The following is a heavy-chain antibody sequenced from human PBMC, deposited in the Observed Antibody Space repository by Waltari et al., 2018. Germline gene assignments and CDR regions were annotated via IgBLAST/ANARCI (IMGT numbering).Heavy chain of an antibody. CDR1: GYTFTSYD. CDR3: ARGISDIVVVVASNWFDP. CDR2: MNPNSGNT. Sequence: QVQLVQSGAEVKKPGASVKVSCKASGYTFTSYDINWVRQATGQGIEWMGWMNPNSGNTGYAKKCQGRVTMTRNTSISTAYMELSSLRSEYTAVYYCARGISDIVVVVASNWFDPWGQGTLVTVSS. J-gene: IGHJ5*02. V-gene: IGHV1-8*01. D-gene: IGHD2-15*01.